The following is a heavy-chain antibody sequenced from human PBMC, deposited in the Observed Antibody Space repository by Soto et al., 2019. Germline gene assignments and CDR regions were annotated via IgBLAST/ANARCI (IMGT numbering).Heavy chain of an antibody. CDR1: GFTFTSSA. Sequence: QMKLVQSGPEVKKPGTSVKVSCKASGFTFTSSAIQWVRQARGQRPEWIGWIIVGSININYAQKFQERVTITRDMSTNTAYMELSSRTYEDTAVYYCAADRYSVSGRRSYCMDVWGEGTAVTVS. CDR2: IIVGSINI. CDR3: AADRYSVSGRRSYCMDV. D-gene: IGHD3-16*02. J-gene: IGHJ6*03. V-gene: IGHV1-58*02.